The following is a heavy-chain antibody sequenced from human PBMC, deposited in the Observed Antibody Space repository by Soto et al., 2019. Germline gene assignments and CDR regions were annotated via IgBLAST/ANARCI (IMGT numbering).Heavy chain of an antibody. Sequence: SETLSLTCTVSGGSISSYYWSWIRQPPGKGLEWIGYIYYSGSTNYNPSLKSRVTISVDTSKNQFSLKLSSVTAADTAVYYCARLSDSRIAVAGPSPRFDYWGQGTLVTVSS. D-gene: IGHD6-19*01. V-gene: IGHV4-59*01. CDR2: IYYSGST. CDR3: ARLSDSRIAVAGPSPRFDY. J-gene: IGHJ4*02. CDR1: GGSISSYY.